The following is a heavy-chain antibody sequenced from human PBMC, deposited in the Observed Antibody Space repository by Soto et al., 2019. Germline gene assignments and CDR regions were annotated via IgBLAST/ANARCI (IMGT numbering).Heavy chain of an antibody. CDR1: EFAFSSYW. V-gene: IGHV3-7*05. CDR3: ARDVAPGSSGLSFDAFDM. D-gene: IGHD6-25*01. CDR2: IRKDGSQR. Sequence: EVQLVESGGGLVQPGGSLTLSCAASEFAFSSYWMTWVRQAPGKGLEWVANIRKDGSQRSYLDSVRGRFTISRDNSKNSRYLQMNSLRAEDTALYFCARDVAPGSSGLSFDAFDMWGQGTMVTVSS. J-gene: IGHJ3*02.